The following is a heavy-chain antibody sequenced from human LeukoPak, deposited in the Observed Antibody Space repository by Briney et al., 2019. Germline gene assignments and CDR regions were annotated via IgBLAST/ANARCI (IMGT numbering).Heavy chain of an antibody. CDR3: TNDIVVVVAAITTQTAG. CDR1: GFTFSGSA. V-gene: IGHV3-73*01. CDR2: IRSKANSYAT. J-gene: IGHJ4*02. Sequence: GGSLRLSCAASGFTFSGSAMHWVRQASGKGLEWVGRIRSKANSYATAYAASVKGRFTISRDDSKNTAYLQMNSLKTEDTAVYYCTNDIVVVVAAITTQTAGWGQGTLVTVSS. D-gene: IGHD2-15*01.